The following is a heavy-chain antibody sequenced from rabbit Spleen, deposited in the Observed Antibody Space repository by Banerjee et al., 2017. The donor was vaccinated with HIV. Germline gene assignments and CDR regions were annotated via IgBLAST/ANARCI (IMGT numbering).Heavy chain of an antibody. Sequence: QSLQESGGGLVKPGGTLTLTCKASGFSLSNNYYMCWVRQAPGKGLEWIACIDSGSSGFTYFASGAKGRFTISKTSSTTVTLQMTSLTAADTATYFCAMDSGSSFSSYGMDLWGQGTLVTVS. D-gene: IGHD8-1*01. CDR3: AMDSGSSFSSYGMDL. CDR2: IDSGSSGFT. V-gene: IGHV1S40*01. CDR1: GFSLSNNYY. J-gene: IGHJ6*01.